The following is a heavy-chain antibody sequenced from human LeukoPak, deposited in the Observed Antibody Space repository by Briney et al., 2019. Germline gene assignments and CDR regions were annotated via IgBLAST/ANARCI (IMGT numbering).Heavy chain of an antibody. V-gene: IGHV4-61*02. J-gene: IGHJ4*02. CDR3: AREDTMATIIY. CDR1: GGSTSSGSYY. D-gene: IGHD5-24*01. CDR2: IYTSGST. Sequence: SETLSLTCTVSGGSTSSGSYYWSWIRQPAGKGLEWIGRIYTSGSTNYNPSLKSRVTISVDTSKNQFSLKLSSVTAADTAVYYCAREDTMATIIYWGQGTLVTVSS.